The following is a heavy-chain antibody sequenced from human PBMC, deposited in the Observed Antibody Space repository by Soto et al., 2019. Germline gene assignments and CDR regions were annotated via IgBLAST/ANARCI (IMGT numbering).Heavy chain of an antibody. D-gene: IGHD6-13*01. V-gene: IGHV1-18*01. CDR2: ISAYNGNT. CDR3: ARDGRSSSPPGWFDP. J-gene: IGHJ5*02. CDR1: GYTFTSYG. Sequence: GASVKVSCQASGYTFTSYGISWVRQAPGQGLEWMGWISAYNGNTNYAQKLQGRVTMTTDTSTSTAYMELRSLRSDDTAVYYCARDGRSSSPPGWFDPWGQGTLVTVSS.